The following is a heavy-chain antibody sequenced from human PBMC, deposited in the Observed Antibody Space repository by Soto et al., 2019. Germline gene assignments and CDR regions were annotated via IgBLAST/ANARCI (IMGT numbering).Heavy chain of an antibody. V-gene: IGHV3-33*01. CDR3: AREGHYYDSSGYYGEYFDY. CDR2: IWYDGSNK. CDR1: GFTFSSYG. J-gene: IGHJ4*02. D-gene: IGHD3-22*01. Sequence: GGSLRLSCAASGFTFSSYGMHWVRQAPGKELEWVAVIWYDGSNKYYADSVKGRFTISRDNSKNTLYLQMNSLRAEDTAVYFCAREGHYYDSSGYYGEYFDYWGQGTLVTVSS.